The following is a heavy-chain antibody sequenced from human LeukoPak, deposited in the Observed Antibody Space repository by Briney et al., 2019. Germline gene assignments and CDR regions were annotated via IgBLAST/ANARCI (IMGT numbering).Heavy chain of an antibody. J-gene: IGHJ5*02. D-gene: IGHD6-13*01. CDR2: ISAYNGNT. CDR1: GYTFTSYG. V-gene: IGHV1-18*01. CDR3: ARDLQSIAASNWFVP. Sequence: ASVKVSCKASGYTFTSYGISWVRQAPGQGLEWMGWISAYNGNTNYAQKLQGRVTMTTDTSTSTAYMELRSLRSDDTAVYYCARDLQSIAASNWFVPWGQGTLVTVSS.